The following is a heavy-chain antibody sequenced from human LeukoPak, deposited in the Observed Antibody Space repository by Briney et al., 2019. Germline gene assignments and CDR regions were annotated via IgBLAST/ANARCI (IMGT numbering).Heavy chain of an antibody. D-gene: IGHD3-22*01. Sequence: PSETLSPTHTVAGRSISRYYWSCIRHPPRKGLEWIGYISYSGSAKYNPSLMSRVTISVDTSKNQYSLKLSSATAAAAAVYYCARLDYYHFDYWGQGTVVTVSS. J-gene: IGHJ4*02. CDR1: GRSISRYY. CDR3: ARLDYYHFDY. CDR2: ISYSGSA. V-gene: IGHV4-59*01.